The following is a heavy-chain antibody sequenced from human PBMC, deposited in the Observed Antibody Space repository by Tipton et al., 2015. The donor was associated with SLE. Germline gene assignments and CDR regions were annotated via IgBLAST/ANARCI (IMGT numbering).Heavy chain of an antibody. CDR1: GFTFTTYW. Sequence: SLRLSCVASGFTFTTYWLTWVRQAPGKGLEWVANINQDGSEESYVGSVKGRFTISRDNARNSMYLQMSSLRVEDTAIYYCAREGVSGGGLDFWGQGALVTVSS. CDR3: AREGVSGGGLDF. J-gene: IGHJ4*02. CDR2: INQDGSEE. V-gene: IGHV3-7*03. D-gene: IGHD2-15*01.